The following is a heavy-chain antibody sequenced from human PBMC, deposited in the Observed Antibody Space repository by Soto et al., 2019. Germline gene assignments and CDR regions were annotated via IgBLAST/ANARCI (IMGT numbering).Heavy chain of an antibody. D-gene: IGHD6-19*01. CDR3: ARDQVAWAGIFDY. J-gene: IGHJ4*02. V-gene: IGHV3-33*01. CDR2: IWYDGSNK. Sequence: QVQLVESGGGVVQPGRSLRISCAASGFTFSSYGMHWVRQAPGKGLEWVAVIWYDGSNKYYADSVKGRFTISRDNSKNTLYVQMNSLRAEDMSVYYCARDQVAWAGIFDYWGQGTLVPVSS. CDR1: GFTFSSYG.